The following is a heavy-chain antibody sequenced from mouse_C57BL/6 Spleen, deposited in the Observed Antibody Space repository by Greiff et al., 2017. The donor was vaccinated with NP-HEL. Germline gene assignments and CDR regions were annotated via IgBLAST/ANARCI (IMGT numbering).Heavy chain of an antibody. D-gene: IGHD2-13*01. V-gene: IGHV1-31*01. Sequence: VQLKESGPELVKPGASVKISCTASGYSFTGYYMHWVKQSHGNILDWIGYIDPYNGVARYNQKFKGKATLTVDKSSSTAYMELRSLTSEDSAVYYCARGDGDGYYEVWGTGATVTVAS. CDR2: IDPYNGVA. CDR1: GYSFTGYY. J-gene: IGHJ1*03. CDR3: ARGDGDGYYEV.